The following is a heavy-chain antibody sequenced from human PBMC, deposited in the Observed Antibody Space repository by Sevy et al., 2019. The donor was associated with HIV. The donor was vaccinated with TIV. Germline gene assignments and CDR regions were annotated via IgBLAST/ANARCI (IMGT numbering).Heavy chain of an antibody. CDR1: GFTFSTYA. V-gene: IGHV3-23*01. CDR2: ISDSGGST. D-gene: IGHD3-10*01. CDR3: ARRPDLGSVIRTGVMDV. J-gene: IGHJ6*02. Sequence: GGSLRLSCAASGFTFSTYAMSWVRQTPGKGLQWVSVISDSGGSTYYADSVQGRFPISRDNSKDTMYLQVNSLRAEDTAVYYCARRPDLGSVIRTGVMDVWGQGTTVTVSS.